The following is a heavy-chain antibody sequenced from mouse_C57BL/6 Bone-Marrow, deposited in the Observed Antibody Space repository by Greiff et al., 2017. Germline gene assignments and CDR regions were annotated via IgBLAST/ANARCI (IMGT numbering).Heavy chain of an antibody. Sequence: VQLQQSGAELVRPGASVKLSCTASGFNIKDDYMHWVKQRPEQGLEWIGWIDPENGDTEYASKFQGKATITADTSSNTAYLQLSSLTSEDTAVYYCTTLLLKAWFAYWGQGTLVTVSA. CDR3: TTLLLKAWFAY. V-gene: IGHV14-4*01. CDR1: GFNIKDDY. CDR2: IDPENGDT. J-gene: IGHJ3*01. D-gene: IGHD1-3*01.